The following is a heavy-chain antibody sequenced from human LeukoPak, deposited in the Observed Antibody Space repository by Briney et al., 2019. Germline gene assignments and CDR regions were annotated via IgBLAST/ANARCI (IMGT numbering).Heavy chain of an antibody. D-gene: IGHD3-9*01. Sequence: PGGSLRLSCAASGFTFSSYGMHWVRQAPGKGLEWVAFIRYDGSNKYYADSVKGRFTISRDNSKNTLYLQMNSLRAEDTAVYYCAKPGDLGYFDWSKTGYYFDYWGQGTLVTVSS. CDR1: GFTFSSYG. V-gene: IGHV3-30*02. J-gene: IGHJ4*02. CDR2: IRYDGSNK. CDR3: AKPGDLGYFDWSKTGYYFDY.